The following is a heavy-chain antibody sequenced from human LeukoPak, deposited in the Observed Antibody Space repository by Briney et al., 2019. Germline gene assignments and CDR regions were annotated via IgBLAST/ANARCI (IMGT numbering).Heavy chain of an antibody. CDR3: ATPPPRDV. CDR2: IIPYNANS. Sequence: GASVKVSCKASGYNFVSHTIIWVRQAPGQGLECVGWIIPYNANSKYAQNLQDRVTLTTDTSTNTAYLELRSLRSDDTAMYYCATPPPRDVWGKGTTVTVSS. V-gene: IGHV1-18*04. CDR1: GYNFVSHT. J-gene: IGHJ6*04.